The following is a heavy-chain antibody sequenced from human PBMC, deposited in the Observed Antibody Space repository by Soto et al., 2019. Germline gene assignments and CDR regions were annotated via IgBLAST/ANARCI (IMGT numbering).Heavy chain of an antibody. CDR1: GGSISSYY. CDR2: IYYSGST. CDR3: ARFRVGATTRHFDY. Sequence: ETLSLTCTVSGGSISSYYWSWIRQPPGKGLEWIGYIYYSGSTNYTPSLKSRVTISVDTSKNQYSLKLSSVTAADTAVYYCARFRVGATTRHFDYWGQGTLVTVSS. D-gene: IGHD1-26*01. J-gene: IGHJ4*02. V-gene: IGHV4-59*01.